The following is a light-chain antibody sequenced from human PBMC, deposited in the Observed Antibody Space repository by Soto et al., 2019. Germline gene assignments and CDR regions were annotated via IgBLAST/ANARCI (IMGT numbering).Light chain of an antibody. J-gene: IGKJ5*01. V-gene: IGKV3-15*01. CDR1: QSLSSN. CDR3: QQYNNWPLA. CDR2: GAS. Sequence: EIGMTQSPATLSVSPGERVTLSFRASQSLSSNLAWYQQKPGQAPRLLIYGASTRATDIPARFSGSGSGTEFTLTISSLQSEDFAVYFCQQYNNWPLAFGQGTRLAI.